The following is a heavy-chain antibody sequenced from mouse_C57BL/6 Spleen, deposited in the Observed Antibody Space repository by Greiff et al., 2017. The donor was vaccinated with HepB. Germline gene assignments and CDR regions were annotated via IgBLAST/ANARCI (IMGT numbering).Heavy chain of an antibody. J-gene: IGHJ2*01. D-gene: IGHD4-1*01. CDR1: GYTFTDYY. V-gene: IGHV1-19*01. CDR3: ARGKVTGTFDY. Sequence: EVQLQQSGPVLVKPGASVKMSCKASGYTFTDYYMNWVKQSHGKSLEWIGVINPYNGGTSYNQKFKGKATLTVDKPSSTAYMELNSLTSEDSAVYYCARGKVTGTFDYWGQGTTLTVSS. CDR2: INPYNGGT.